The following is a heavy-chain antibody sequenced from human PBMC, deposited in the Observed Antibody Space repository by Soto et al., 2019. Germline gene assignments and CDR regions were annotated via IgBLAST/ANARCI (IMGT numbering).Heavy chain of an antibody. J-gene: IGHJ6*02. CDR3: ARHSIKPDREV. D-gene: IGHD2-21*01. CDR2: IYYSGST. CDR1: GASISISSYY. Sequence: ESLSLTCPGSGASISISSYYWGWIRQPPGKGLEWIGSIYYSGSTYYNPSLKSRVTISVDTSKNQFSLKLSSVTAADTAVYYCARHSIKPDREVWGQGTKVTVYS. V-gene: IGHV4-39*01.